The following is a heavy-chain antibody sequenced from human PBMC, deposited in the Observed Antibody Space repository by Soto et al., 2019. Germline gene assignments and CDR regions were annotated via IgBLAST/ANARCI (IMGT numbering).Heavy chain of an antibody. Sequence: EVLLVESGGGLIQPGGSLRLSCAASGFTVTSYRMSWVRQAPGKGLEWVSVIYGGGSTSYAASVKGRFTISRDDSKNTLYVQMNSLTAEDTAVYYCTRGTTTASGPVYWGQGTLVTVSS. CDR3: TRGTTTASGPVY. J-gene: IGHJ4*02. D-gene: IGHD4-17*01. CDR2: IYGGGST. CDR1: GFTVTSYR. V-gene: IGHV3-53*01.